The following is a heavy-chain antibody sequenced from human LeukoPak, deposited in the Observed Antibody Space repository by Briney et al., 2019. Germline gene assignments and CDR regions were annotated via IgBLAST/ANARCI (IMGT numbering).Heavy chain of an antibody. V-gene: IGHV4-30-2*01. J-gene: IGHJ4*02. CDR2: IYHSGST. D-gene: IGHD5-12*01. CDR1: GGSISSGGYS. Sequence: SETLSLTCAVSGGSISSGGYSWSWIRQPPGKGLEWIGYIYHSGSTYYNPSLKSRVTISVDRSKNQFSLKLSSVTAADTAGYYCARAAYSGYDWGFDYWGQGTLVTVSS. CDR3: ARAAYSGYDWGFDY.